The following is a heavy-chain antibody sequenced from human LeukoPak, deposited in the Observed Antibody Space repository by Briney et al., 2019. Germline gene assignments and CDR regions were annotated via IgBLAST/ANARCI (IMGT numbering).Heavy chain of an antibody. CDR1: GGSISSYY. CDR3: ARDEKGASCYDY. V-gene: IGHV4-59*01. D-gene: IGHD2-2*01. CDR2: IYYSGST. Sequence: SETLSLTCTVSGGSISSYYWSWIRQPPGKGLEWIGYIYYSGSTNYIPSLKSRVTISVDTSKNQFSLKLSSVTAADTAVYYCARDEKGASCYDYWGQGTLVTVSS. J-gene: IGHJ4*02.